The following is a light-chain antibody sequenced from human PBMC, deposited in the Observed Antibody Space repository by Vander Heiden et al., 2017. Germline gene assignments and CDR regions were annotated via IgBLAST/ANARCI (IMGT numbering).Light chain of an antibody. CDR3: QQSEELPYT. J-gene: IGKJ2*01. V-gene: IGKV1-33*01. CDR2: GAS. Sequence: DIQMTQSPSSLSTSVGERVTITCQASQDISNQLTWYQQKDGKAPNLLIDGASKLETGVPAMFSGSGSGKHFTCTSSSLQPEVMATYCCQQSEELPYTFGQGTRLEIK. CDR1: QDISNQ.